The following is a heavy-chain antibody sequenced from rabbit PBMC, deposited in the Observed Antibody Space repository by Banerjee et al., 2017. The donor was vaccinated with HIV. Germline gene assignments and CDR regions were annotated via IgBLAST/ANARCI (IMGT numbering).Heavy chain of an antibody. Sequence: QSLEESGGDLVKPGASLTLTCTASGFSFSSSYWIYWVRQAPGKGLEWIACIDAGSSGTTYYASWAKGRFTISRTSSTTVTLQMTSLTAADTATYFCARDGLWGPGTLVTVS. V-gene: IGHV1S40*01. J-gene: IGHJ4*01. CDR3: ARDGL. CDR2: IDAGSSGTT. CDR1: GFSFSSSYW.